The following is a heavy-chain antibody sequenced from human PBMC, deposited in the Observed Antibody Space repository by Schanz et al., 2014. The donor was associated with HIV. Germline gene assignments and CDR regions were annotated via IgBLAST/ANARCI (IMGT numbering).Heavy chain of an antibody. D-gene: IGHD3-22*01. J-gene: IGHJ4*02. CDR1: GFPFSNFA. CDR2: ISESGGRT. V-gene: IGHV3-23*01. Sequence: EEHLLESGGDLIQPGGSLRLSCVASGFPFSNFAMTWVRQAPGKGLEWVSSISESGGRTYYADSVNGRFTISRDNSKNTLYLQMTTLRIDDTAVYYCAKPEYDSRGSSQSHFDYWGQGTLVTVSS. CDR3: AKPEYDSRGSSQSHFDY.